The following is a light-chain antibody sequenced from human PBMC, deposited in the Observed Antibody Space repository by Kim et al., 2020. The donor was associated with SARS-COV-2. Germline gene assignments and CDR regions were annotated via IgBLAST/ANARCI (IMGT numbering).Light chain of an antibody. CDR1: SSNLGSHY. Sequence: GQRVTISCSGSSSNLGSHYVYWYQQLPGTAPKLLIYRNNQRPSGVPDRFSGSKSGTSASLAISGLRSEDEADYYCAAWDDSLSGYVFGTGTKVTVL. J-gene: IGLJ1*01. CDR2: RNN. V-gene: IGLV1-47*01. CDR3: AAWDDSLSGYV.